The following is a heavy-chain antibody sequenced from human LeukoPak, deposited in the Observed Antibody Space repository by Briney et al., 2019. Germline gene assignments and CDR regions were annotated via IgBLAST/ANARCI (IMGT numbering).Heavy chain of an antibody. J-gene: IGHJ5*02. CDR2: IVPIFGTA. CDR3: AREGSLYNWFDP. D-gene: IGHD1-26*01. Sequence: ASVKVSCKASGGTFSSYAISWVRQAPGRGLEWMGGIVPIFGTANYAQKFQGRVTITADESTSTAYMELSSLRSEDTAVYYCAREGSLYNWFDPWGQGTLVTVSS. V-gene: IGHV1-69*13. CDR1: GGTFSSYA.